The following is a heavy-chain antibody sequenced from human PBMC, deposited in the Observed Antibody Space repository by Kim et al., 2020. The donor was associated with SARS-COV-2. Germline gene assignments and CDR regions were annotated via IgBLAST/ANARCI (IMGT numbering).Heavy chain of an antibody. Sequence: SPSFQGQVTISADKSISTAYLQWSSLKDSDTAMYYCASVNYYDSSGYFDYWGQGTLVTVSS. V-gene: IGHV5-51*01. J-gene: IGHJ4*02. CDR3: ASVNYYDSSGYFDY. D-gene: IGHD3-22*01.